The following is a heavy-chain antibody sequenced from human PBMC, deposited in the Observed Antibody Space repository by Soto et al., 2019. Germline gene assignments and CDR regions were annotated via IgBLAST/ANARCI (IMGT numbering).Heavy chain of an antibody. CDR2: IYYSGST. J-gene: IGHJ6*03. D-gene: IGHD3-10*01. V-gene: IGHV4-31*03. CDR1: WGSIGNGGCC. CDR3: ARGYYGSGSYYIYPPYYYYYMDV. Sequence: PLSLTCTVAWGSIGNGGCCWSWIQQHQGKGLEWIGYIYYSGSTYYNPSLKSRVTISVDTSKNQFSLKLSSVTAADTAVYYCARGYYGSGSYYIYPPYYYYYMDVWGKGTTVTVSS.